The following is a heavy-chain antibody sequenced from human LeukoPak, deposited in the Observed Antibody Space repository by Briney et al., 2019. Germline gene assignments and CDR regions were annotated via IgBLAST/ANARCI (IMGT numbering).Heavy chain of an antibody. Sequence: SETMSPTCAVYGGSFSGYYWSWIRQPPGKGLEWIGEINHSGSTNYNPSLKSRVTISVDTSKNQFSLKLSSVTAAGTAVYYCARRVTYYYDSSGYYPLNWFDSWGQGDLVTVSS. D-gene: IGHD3-22*01. J-gene: IGHJ5*01. CDR2: INHSGST. CDR3: ARRVTYYYDSSGYYPLNWFDS. CDR1: GGSFSGYY. V-gene: IGHV4-34*01.